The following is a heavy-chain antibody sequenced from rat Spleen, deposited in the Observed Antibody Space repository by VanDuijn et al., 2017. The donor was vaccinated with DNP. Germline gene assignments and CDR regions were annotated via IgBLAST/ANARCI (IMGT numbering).Heavy chain of an antibody. D-gene: IGHD1-11*01. V-gene: IGHV5-58*01. J-gene: IGHJ2*01. CDR1: GFTFSSYW. CDR3: AKADGGP. CDR2: ITTDGGST. Sequence: EVQLVESGGDLVQPGRSLKVSCVVSGFTFSSYWMYWIRQAPGKGLEWVASITTDGGSTYYPDSVKGRFTISRDNAENTVYLQMNSLRSEDTATYYCAKADGGPGGQGVMVTVSS.